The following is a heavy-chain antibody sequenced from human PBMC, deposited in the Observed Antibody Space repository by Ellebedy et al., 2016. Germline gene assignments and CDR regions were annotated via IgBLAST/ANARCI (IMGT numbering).Heavy chain of an antibody. D-gene: IGHD3-22*01. J-gene: IGHJ3*02. V-gene: IGHV4-59*01. CDR1: GGSISSYY. CDR2: IYYSGST. Sequence: SETLSLTXTVSGGSISSYYWSWIRQPPGKGLEWIGYIYYSGSTNSNPSLKSRVTISIDTSKNQFSLKLRSVTAADTAVYYCARNGGYPITGFDAFDIWGQGTVVTVSS. CDR3: ARNGGYPITGFDAFDI.